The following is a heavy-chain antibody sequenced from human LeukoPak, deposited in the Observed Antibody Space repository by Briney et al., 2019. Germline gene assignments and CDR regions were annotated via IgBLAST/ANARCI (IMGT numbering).Heavy chain of an antibody. CDR3: ARALTYYYGSGSYSY. D-gene: IGHD3-10*01. J-gene: IGHJ4*02. V-gene: IGHV3-11*01. Sequence: GGSLRLSCAASGFTFSDYYMSWIRQAPGKGLEWVSCISSSGSTIYYADSVKGRFTISRDNAKNSLYLQMNSLRAEDTAVYYCARALTYYYGSGSYSYWGQGTLVTVSS. CDR2: ISSSGSTI. CDR1: GFTFSDYY.